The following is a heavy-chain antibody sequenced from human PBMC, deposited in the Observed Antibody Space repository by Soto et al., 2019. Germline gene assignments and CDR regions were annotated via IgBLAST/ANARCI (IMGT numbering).Heavy chain of an antibody. CDR3: AKIYCSGGSCSYFDY. J-gene: IGHJ4*02. CDR1: GFTFSSYA. V-gene: IGHV3-23*01. Sequence: VGSLRLSCSASGFTFSSYAMSWVRQAPGKGLEWVSAISGSGGSTYYADSVKGRFTISRDNSKNTLYLQMNSLRAEDTAVYYCAKIYCSGGSCSYFDYWGQGNLVTVSS. D-gene: IGHD2-15*01. CDR2: ISGSGGST.